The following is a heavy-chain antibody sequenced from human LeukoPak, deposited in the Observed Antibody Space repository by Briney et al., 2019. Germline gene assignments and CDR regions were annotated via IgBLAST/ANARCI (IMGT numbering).Heavy chain of an antibody. CDR1: GGSIINDY. D-gene: IGHD2-2*01. CDR3: ARGRSRGSCSTTNCYFDF. Sequence: SETLSLTCSVSGGSIINDYWSWIRQSPGKGLEWIGYIYYSGSTNYNPSPKSRVTISVDMSRNHVSLKLNSVTAADTAVYFCARGRSRGSCSTTNCYFDFWGQGSLVTVSS. V-gene: IGHV4-59*01. CDR2: IYYSGST. J-gene: IGHJ4*02.